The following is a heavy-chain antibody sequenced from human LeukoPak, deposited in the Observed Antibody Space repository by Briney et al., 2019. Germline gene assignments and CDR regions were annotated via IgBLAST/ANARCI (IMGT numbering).Heavy chain of an antibody. J-gene: IGHJ4*02. CDR1: GGSISSSSYY. D-gene: IGHD6-13*01. V-gene: IGHV4-39*07. CDR3: AGIAAAGTGY. CDR2: IYYSGST. Sequence: SETLSLTCTVSGGSISSSSYYWGWIRQPPGKGLEWIGSIYYSGSTYYNPSLKSRVTISVDTSKNQFSLKLSSVTAAGTAVYYCAGIAAAGTGYWGQGTLVTVSS.